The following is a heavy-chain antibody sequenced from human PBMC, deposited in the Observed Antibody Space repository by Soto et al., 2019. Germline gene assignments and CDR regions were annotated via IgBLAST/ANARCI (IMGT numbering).Heavy chain of an antibody. J-gene: IGHJ4*02. D-gene: IGHD3-22*01. Sequence: SETLSLTCTVSGGSVSSGVYYWSWIRQPPGKGLEWIGYIYYSGSTYYNPSLKSRVTISVDTSKNQFSLKLSSVTAADTAVYYCARALREYYDSSGYYSAFHFDYWGQGTLVTVSS. CDR3: ARALREYYDSSGYYSAFHFDY. CDR1: GGSVSSGVYY. V-gene: IGHV4-30-4*01. CDR2: IYYSGST.